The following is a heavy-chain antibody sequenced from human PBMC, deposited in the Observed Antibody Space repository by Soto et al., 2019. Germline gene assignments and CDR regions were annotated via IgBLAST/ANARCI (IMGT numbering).Heavy chain of an antibody. Sequence: AAVKVSCSASGYTFTGYYMHWVRQAPGQGLEWMGWINPNSGGTNYAQKFQGRVTMTRDTSISTAYMELSRLRYDDTAVYYCASARSSSWHDRGSFDYWGQGALVTVSS. CDR1: GYTFTGYY. D-gene: IGHD6-13*01. J-gene: IGHJ4*02. CDR3: ASARSSSWHDRGSFDY. CDR2: INPNSGGT. V-gene: IGHV1-2*02.